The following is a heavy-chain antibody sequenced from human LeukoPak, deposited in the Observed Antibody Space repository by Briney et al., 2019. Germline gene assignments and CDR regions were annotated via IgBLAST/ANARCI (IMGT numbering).Heavy chain of an antibody. CDR2: IDWDDGK. CDR1: GFSLSTSGMC. CDR3: ARSHGYYYDSSGYRKIYYYYGMDV. Sequence: GSGPALVNPTQTLTLTCTFSGFSLSTSGMCVSWIRQPPGKALEWLARIDWDDGKYYSTSLKTRLTISKDTSKNQVVLTTTNMDPVDTATYYCARSHGYYYDSSGYRKIYYYYGMDVWGQGTTVTVSS. J-gene: IGHJ6*02. D-gene: IGHD3-22*01. V-gene: IGHV2-70*11.